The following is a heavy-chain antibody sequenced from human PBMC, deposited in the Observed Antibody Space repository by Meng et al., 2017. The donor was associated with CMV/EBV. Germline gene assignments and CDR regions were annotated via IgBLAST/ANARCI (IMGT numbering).Heavy chain of an antibody. CDR1: GDSDSSNSAA. CDR3: AVNVGGAFDY. V-gene: IGHV6-1*01. Sequence: QVQLQQSGPGRVKPSQTPSLPCATSGDSDSSNSAAWNWVRPSPSRGLEWLGRTYDRSKWYNDYAVSVKSRITINPDPSKNQFSLQLNSVTPEDTAVYYCAVNVGGAFDYWGQGTLVTVSS. J-gene: IGHJ4*02. D-gene: IGHD3-16*01. CDR2: TYDRSKWYN.